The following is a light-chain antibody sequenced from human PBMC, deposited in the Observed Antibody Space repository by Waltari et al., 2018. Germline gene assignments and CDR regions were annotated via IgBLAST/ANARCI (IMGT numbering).Light chain of an antibody. CDR2: KDI. CDR3: QSSDSSSTYVV. Sequence: SYELIQPPSVSVSPGQTARIPCSGDEFPNQYAYWYQQKPGQAPVVIIYKDIERPSGIPERFSGSSSGTIVTLTISGVQAEDEAEYYCQSSDSSSTYVVFGGGTKLTVL. V-gene: IGLV3-25*03. CDR1: EFPNQY. J-gene: IGLJ2*01.